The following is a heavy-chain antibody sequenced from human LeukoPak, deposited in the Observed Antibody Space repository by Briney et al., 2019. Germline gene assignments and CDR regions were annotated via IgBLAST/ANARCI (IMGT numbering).Heavy chain of an antibody. Sequence: PGGSLRLSCAASGFTFNNYGMHWVRQAPGKGLEWVALISYDGYNKYYADSVKGRFTVSRDNSKNTLNVQMNSLRREDTAVYFCARSSGWYLGGEADYWGQGTLVTVSS. J-gene: IGHJ4*02. D-gene: IGHD6-19*01. CDR2: ISYDGYNK. V-gene: IGHV3-30*03. CDR1: GFTFNNYG. CDR3: ARSSGWYLGGEADY.